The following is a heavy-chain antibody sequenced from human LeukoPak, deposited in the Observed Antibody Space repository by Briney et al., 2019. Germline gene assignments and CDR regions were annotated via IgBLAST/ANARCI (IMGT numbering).Heavy chain of an antibody. D-gene: IGHD2-21*02. CDR1: GFTFDDYT. V-gene: IGHV3-43*01. J-gene: IGHJ1*01. Sequence: PGGSLRLSCAASGFTFDDYTMHWVRQAPGKGLEWVSLISWDGGSTYYADSVKGRFTISRDNSKNSLYLQMNSLRTEDTALYYCAKDFSRYCGGDCYSEYFQHWGQGTLVTVSS. CDR3: AKDFSRYCGGDCYSEYFQH. CDR2: ISWDGGST.